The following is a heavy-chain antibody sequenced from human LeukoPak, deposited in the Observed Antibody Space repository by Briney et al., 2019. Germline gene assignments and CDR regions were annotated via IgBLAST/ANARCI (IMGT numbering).Heavy chain of an antibody. CDR1: GFTFSSYE. J-gene: IGHJ6*04. V-gene: IGHV3-48*03. D-gene: IGHD3-10*01. CDR2: ISSGGYTI. Sequence: GGSLRLSCAASGFTFSSYEMNWVRQAPGKGLEWVSYISSGGYTIYYADSVKGRFTISRDNAKNSLFLQMNSLRAEDTAVYYCARDRTIMVQDVWGKGTTVTVSS. CDR3: ARDRTIMVQDV.